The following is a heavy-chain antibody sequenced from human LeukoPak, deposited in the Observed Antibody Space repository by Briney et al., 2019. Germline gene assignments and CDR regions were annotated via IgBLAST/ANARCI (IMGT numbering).Heavy chain of an antibody. V-gene: IGHV1-2*04. CDR3: ARGSGYSGSHQEVEY. CDR2: INPNSGGT. D-gene: IGHD1-26*01. Sequence: GASVKVSCKASGYTFTGYYMHWVRQAPGQGLEWMGWINPNSGGTNYAQKFQGWVTMTRDTSISTAYLELSRLRSDDTAVYYCARGSGYSGSHQEVEYWGQGTLVTVSS. J-gene: IGHJ4*02. CDR1: GYTFTGYY.